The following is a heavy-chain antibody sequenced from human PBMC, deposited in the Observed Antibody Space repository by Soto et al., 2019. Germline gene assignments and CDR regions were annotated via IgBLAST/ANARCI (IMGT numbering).Heavy chain of an antibody. CDR2: IWNDGSNE. Sequence: GGSLRLSCAASGFTFSSYGIHWVRQAPGKGLEWVAIIWNDGSNEYYADSVKGRFTISRDNSKNTVYLQVSNLRAEDTAVYFCARDQTDSGGYSDSWGQGTLVTVSS. CDR3: ARDQTDSGGYSDS. D-gene: IGHD3-22*01. CDR1: GFTFSSYG. V-gene: IGHV3-33*08. J-gene: IGHJ4*02.